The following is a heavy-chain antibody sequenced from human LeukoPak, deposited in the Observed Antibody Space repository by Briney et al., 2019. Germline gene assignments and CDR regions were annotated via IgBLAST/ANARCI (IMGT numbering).Heavy chain of an antibody. Sequence: PGGSLRLSWAASGFTFSSYAMSWVRQAPGKWLEWVSAISGSGGSTYYADSVKGRFTISRDNSKNTLYLQMNSLRAEDTAVYYCAKGVYCGGDCYWFDYWGQGTLVTVSS. CDR3: AKGVYCGGDCYWFDY. V-gene: IGHV3-23*01. CDR2: ISGSGGST. CDR1: GFTFSSYA. J-gene: IGHJ4*02. D-gene: IGHD2-21*02.